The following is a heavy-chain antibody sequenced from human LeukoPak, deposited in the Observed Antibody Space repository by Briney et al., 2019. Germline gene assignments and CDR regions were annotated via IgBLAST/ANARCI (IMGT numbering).Heavy chain of an antibody. CDR3: ARDSPKRFSEWPLDY. V-gene: IGHV3-7*01. D-gene: IGHD3-3*01. CDR2: IKQDGSEK. Sequence: GGSLRLSCAASGFTFSSYWMSWVRQAPGKGLEWVANIKQDGSEKYYVDSVKGRFTISRDNAKNSLYLQMNSLRAEDTAVYYCARDSPKRFSEWPLDYWGQGTLVTVSS. J-gene: IGHJ4*02. CDR1: GFTFSSYW.